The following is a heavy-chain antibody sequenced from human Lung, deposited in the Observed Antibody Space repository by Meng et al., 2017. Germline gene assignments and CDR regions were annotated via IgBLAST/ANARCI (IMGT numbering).Heavy chain of an antibody. CDR2: IGTGGDT. Sequence: EVQLVESGGVLVQPGGSLILSCPASRFIFSRYDMYWVPQASGQGLEWVSAIGTGGDTHYPDSVKGRFIISRENAKNSMYLQMNSLRAEDTAVYYCARGGIAVAGLDLFDYWGQGTLVTVSS. V-gene: IGHV3-13*01. CDR3: ARGGIAVAGLDLFDY. J-gene: IGHJ4*02. D-gene: IGHD6-19*01. CDR1: RFIFSRYD.